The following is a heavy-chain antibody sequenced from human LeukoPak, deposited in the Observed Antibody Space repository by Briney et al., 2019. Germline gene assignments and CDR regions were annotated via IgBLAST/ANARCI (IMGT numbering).Heavy chain of an antibody. CDR2: ISSSSSYI. D-gene: IGHD5-18*01. Sequence: GGSLRLSCAASGFTFSSYEMNWVRQAPGKGLEWVSYISSSSSYIYYADSVKGRFTISRDNAKNSLYLQMNSLRAEDTAVYYCARGVDTAMVSVYWGQGTLVTVSS. J-gene: IGHJ4*02. V-gene: IGHV3-21*05. CDR3: ARGVDTAMVSVY. CDR1: GFTFSSYE.